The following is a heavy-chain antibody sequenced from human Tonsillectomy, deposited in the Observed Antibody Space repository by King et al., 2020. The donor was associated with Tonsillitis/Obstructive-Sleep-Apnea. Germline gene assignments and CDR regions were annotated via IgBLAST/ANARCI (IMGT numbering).Heavy chain of an antibody. CDR1: GYSFTSYL. D-gene: IGHD2-2*01. CDR3: ARGSTDYYYYMDV. Sequence: VQLVESGAEVKKPGESLKISWKGSGYSFTSYLIAWVRQMPGKGLEWMGIIYPDESDTRYSPSFQGQVTISADKSISTAYLQWSSLKASDTAMYYCARGSTDYYYYMDVWGKGTTVTVSS. J-gene: IGHJ6*03. V-gene: IGHV5-51*01. CDR2: IYPDESDT.